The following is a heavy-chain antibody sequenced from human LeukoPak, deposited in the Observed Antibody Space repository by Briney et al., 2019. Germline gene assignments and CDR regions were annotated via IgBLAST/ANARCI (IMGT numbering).Heavy chain of an antibody. J-gene: IGHJ3*02. CDR1: GFTFSSYW. CDR3: ARDPSNDAFDI. Sequence: PGGSLRLSCAASGFTFSSYWMSWVRQAPGTGLEWVANIKQDGSEKYYVDSVKGRFTISRDNAMNSLYLQINSLRAEDTAVYYCARDPSNDAFDIWGQGTVVTVSS. CDR2: IKQDGSEK. V-gene: IGHV3-7*04. D-gene: IGHD6-6*01.